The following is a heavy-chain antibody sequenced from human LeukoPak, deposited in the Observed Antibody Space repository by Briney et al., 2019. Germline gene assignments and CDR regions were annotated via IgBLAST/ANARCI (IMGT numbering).Heavy chain of an antibody. CDR2: IIPILGIA. Sequence: GASVKVSCKASGGTFSSYAISWVRQAPGQGLEWMGRIIPILGIANYAQKFQGRVTITADKSTSTAYMELGSLRSEDTAVYYCARNIAVAGPFAYGAREPLVPVP. J-gene: IGHJ4*02. D-gene: IGHD6-19*01. CDR3: ARNIAVAGPFAY. V-gene: IGHV1-69*04. CDR1: GGTFSSYA.